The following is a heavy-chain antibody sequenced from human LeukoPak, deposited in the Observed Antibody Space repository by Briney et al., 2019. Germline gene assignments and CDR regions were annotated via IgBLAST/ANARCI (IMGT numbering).Heavy chain of an antibody. Sequence: PGGSLRLSCVPSGFPFSETAMTWVRQAPGKGLEWLSVITRGGSPYYADSVKGRFTISRDNARNTVYLQLNSLRNEDTALYYCAKEHLKYANDNRGSFDYWGQGTLVTVSS. CDR1: GFPFSETA. V-gene: IGHV3-23*01. D-gene: IGHD3-22*01. CDR3: AKEHLKYANDNRGSFDY. CDR2: ITRGGSP. J-gene: IGHJ4*02.